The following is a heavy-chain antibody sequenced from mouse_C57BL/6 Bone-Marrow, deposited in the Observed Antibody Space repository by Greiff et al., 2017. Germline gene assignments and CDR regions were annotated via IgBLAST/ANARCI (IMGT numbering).Heavy chain of an antibody. D-gene: IGHD1-1*01. J-gene: IGHJ4*01. CDR3: TISLFTTVVAEGMDY. CDR2: IRNKANGYTT. CDR1: GFTFTDYY. Sequence: EVKLMESGGGLVQPGGSLSLSCAASGFTFTDYYMSWVRQPPGKALEWLGFIRNKANGYTTEYSASVKGRFTISRDNSQSILYLQMNALRAEDSATCYCTISLFTTVVAEGMDYWGQGTSVTVSA. V-gene: IGHV7-3*01.